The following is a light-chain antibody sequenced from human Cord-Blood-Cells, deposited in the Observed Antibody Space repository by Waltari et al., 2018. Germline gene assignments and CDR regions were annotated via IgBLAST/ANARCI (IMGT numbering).Light chain of an antibody. V-gene: IGKV1-33*01. CDR3: QQYDNLRLT. CDR2: DAS. Sequence: DIQMTQSPSSLSASVGDRVTITCQASQDISNYLNWYEQKPGKAPKRLIYDASNLETGVPARFSGSGSGTDFNFTISSLQPEDIATYYCQQYDNLRLTVGGGTKVEIK. CDR1: QDISNY. J-gene: IGKJ4*01.